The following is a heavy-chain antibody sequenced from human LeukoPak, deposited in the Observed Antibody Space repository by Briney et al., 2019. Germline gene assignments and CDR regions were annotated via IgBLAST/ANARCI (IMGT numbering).Heavy chain of an antibody. CDR1: GFTVSSNY. D-gene: IGHD6-13*01. CDR3: ARDRQQQLVDY. CDR2: IYSGGST. J-gene: IGHJ4*02. Sequence: PGGSLRLSCAASGFTVSSNYMSWVRQAPGKGLEWVSVIYSGGSTYYADSVKGRFTISRDNSKNTLYLQMNSLRAEDTAVYYCARDRQQQLVDYWGQGTLVTVSS. V-gene: IGHV3-53*01.